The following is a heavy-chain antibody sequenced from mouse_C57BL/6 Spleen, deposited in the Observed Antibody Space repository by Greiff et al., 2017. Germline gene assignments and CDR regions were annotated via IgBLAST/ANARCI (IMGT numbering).Heavy chain of an antibody. V-gene: IGHV3-6*01. CDR1: GYSITSGYY. CDR2: ISYDGSN. J-gene: IGHJ2*01. CDR3: AREGGGSSYYFDY. Sequence: ESGPGLVKPSQSLSLTCSVTGYSITSGYYWNWIRQFPGNKLEWMGNISYDGSNNYNPSLKNRISITRDTSKNQFFLKLNSVTTEDTATYYCAREGGGSSYYFDYWGQGTTLTVSS. D-gene: IGHD1-1*01.